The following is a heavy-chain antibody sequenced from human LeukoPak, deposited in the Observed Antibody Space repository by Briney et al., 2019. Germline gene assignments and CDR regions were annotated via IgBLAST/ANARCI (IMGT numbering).Heavy chain of an antibody. CDR3: ARSGSYYDNLFDY. CDR1: GYTFTSYG. J-gene: IGHJ4*02. D-gene: IGHD3-22*01. Sequence: ASVKVSCKASGYTFTSYGISWVRQAPGQGLEWMGWISAYNGNTNYAQKLQGRVTITADESTSTAYMELSSLRSEDTAVYYCARSGSYYDNLFDYWGQGTLVTVSS. CDR2: ISAYNGNT. V-gene: IGHV1-18*01.